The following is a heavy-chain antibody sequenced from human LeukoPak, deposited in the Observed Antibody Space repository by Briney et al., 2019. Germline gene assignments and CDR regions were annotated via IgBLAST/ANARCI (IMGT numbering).Heavy chain of an antibody. J-gene: IGHJ2*01. V-gene: IGHV3-30-3*01. CDR1: GFTFSSYR. CDR2: ISYDGSNK. D-gene: IGHD3-16*01. Sequence: GGSLRLSCAASGFTFSSYRMSWVRQAPGKGLEWVAVISYDGSNKYYADSVKGRFTISRDDSKNTLYLQMNSLRAEDMAVYYCARAMGLAQALRDFWGRGTLATVSS. CDR3: ARAMGLAQALRDF.